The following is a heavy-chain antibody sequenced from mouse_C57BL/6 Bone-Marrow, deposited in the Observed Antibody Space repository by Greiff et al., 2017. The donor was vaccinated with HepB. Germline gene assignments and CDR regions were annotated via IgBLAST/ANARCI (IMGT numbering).Heavy chain of an antibody. J-gene: IGHJ2*01. V-gene: IGHV1-4*01. CDR2: INPSSGYT. Sequence: QVQLQQSGAELARPGASVKMSCKASGYTFTSYTMHWVKQRPGQGLEWIGYINPSSGYTKYNQKFKDKATLTADKSSSTAYMQLSSLTSEDSAVYYCARSLFITTVVNYWGQGTTLTVSS. D-gene: IGHD1-1*01. CDR1: GYTFTSYT. CDR3: ARSLFITTVVNY.